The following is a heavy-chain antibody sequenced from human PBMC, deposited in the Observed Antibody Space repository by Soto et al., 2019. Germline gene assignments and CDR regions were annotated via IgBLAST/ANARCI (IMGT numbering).Heavy chain of an antibody. CDR2: IWYDGSNE. Sequence: QVQLVESGGGVVQPGRSLRLSCAASGFTFSTYAMHWVRQAPGKGLEWVAVIWYDGSNEYYADSVKGRFSISRDNSKNTMYLQRDSLRADDTAVYYCARARVRGVPYFDYWGQGTLVTVSS. V-gene: IGHV3-33*01. CDR1: GFTFSTYA. D-gene: IGHD3-10*01. J-gene: IGHJ4*02. CDR3: ARARVRGVPYFDY.